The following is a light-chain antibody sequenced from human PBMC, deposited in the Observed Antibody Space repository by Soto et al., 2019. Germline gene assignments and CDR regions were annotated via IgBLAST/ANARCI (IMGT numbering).Light chain of an antibody. CDR1: QSVSSY. J-gene: IGKJ1*01. CDR2: DAS. V-gene: IGKV3-11*01. CDR3: QQRGNWPRT. Sequence: EIVLTQSPATLSLSPGERATLSCRASQSVSSYLAWYQQKPGQAPRLLLYDASNRATGIPARFSGSGSGTDFTLTISSLEPEDFAVYYCQQRGNWPRTFGQGTKVEIK.